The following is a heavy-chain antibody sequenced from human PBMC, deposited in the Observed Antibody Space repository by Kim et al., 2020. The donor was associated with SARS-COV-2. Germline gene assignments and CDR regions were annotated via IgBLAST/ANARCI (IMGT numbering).Heavy chain of an antibody. V-gene: IGHV3-9*01. D-gene: IGHD2-15*01. CDR1: GFTFDDYA. J-gene: IGHJ4*02. CDR3: AKDSEEGYDRPQFDY. Sequence: GGSLRLSCAASGFTFDDYAMHWVRQAPGKGLEWVSGISWNSGSIGYADSVKGRFTISRDNAKNSLYLQMNSLRAEDTALYYCAKDSEEGYDRPQFDYWGQGTLVTVSS. CDR2: ISWNSGSI.